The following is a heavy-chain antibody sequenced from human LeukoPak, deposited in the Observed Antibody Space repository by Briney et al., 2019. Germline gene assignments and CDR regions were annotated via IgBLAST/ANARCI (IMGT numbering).Heavy chain of an antibody. V-gene: IGHV4-4*02. Sequence: SETLSLTCAVSGGSISSSNWWSWIRQPPGKGLEWIGEINHSGSTNYNPSLKSRVTISVDTSKNQFSLKLSSVTAADTAVYYCARAHYVWGSYRTLDYWGQGTLVTVSS. CDR3: ARAHYVWGSYRTLDY. CDR2: INHSGST. CDR1: GGSISSSNW. D-gene: IGHD3-16*02. J-gene: IGHJ4*02.